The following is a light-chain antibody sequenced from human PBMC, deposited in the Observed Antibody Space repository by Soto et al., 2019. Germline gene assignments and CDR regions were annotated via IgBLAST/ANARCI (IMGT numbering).Light chain of an antibody. CDR2: GAS. Sequence: IALTQSPGTLSLSPGERATLSWMASQSVSSSYLAWYQQKPGQAPRLLIYGASSRATGIPDRFSGSGSGTDFTLTISRLEPEDFAVYYCQQYGNSPRTFGQGTKVDI. V-gene: IGKV3-20*01. CDR1: QSVSSSY. J-gene: IGKJ1*01. CDR3: QQYGNSPRT.